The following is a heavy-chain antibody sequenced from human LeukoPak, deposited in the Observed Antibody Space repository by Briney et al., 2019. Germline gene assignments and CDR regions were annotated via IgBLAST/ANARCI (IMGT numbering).Heavy chain of an antibody. CDR2: INHSGST. CDR1: GGSFSGYY. V-gene: IGHV4-34*01. Sequence: SETLSLTCAVYGGSFSGYYWSWIRQPPGKGLEWIGEINHSGSTNYNPSLKSRVTISVDTSKNQSSLKLSSVTGADSAVYYCARMRGYCSGGSCYRPAFVNFDGCNQGTLVTVPS. CDR3: ARMRGYCSGGSCYRPAFVNFDG. J-gene: IGHJ4*02. D-gene: IGHD2-15*01.